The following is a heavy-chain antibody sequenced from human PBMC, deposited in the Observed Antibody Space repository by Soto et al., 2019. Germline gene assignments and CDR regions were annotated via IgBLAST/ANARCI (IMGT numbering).Heavy chain of an antibody. J-gene: IGHJ2*01. CDR3: ASSEQLVMSDWYFDL. Sequence: GGSLRLSCAASGFTFSSYSMNWVRQAPGKGLEWVSSISSSSSYIYYADSVKGRFTISRDNAKNSLYLQMNSLRAEDTAVYYCASSEQLVMSDWYFDLWGRGTLVTVSS. D-gene: IGHD6-6*01. CDR2: ISSSSSYI. CDR1: GFTFSSYS. V-gene: IGHV3-21*01.